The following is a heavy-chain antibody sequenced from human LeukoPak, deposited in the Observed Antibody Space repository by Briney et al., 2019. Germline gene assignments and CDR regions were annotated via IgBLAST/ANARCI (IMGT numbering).Heavy chain of an antibody. Sequence: PGGSLRLSCAVSGFNVSSNYLNWVRQAPGKGPEWVSVIYSGGSTYYADSVKGRFTISRDNPKNTLYLQMNSLRAEDTAVYHCARVDSRTAQFDYWGQGTLVTVSS. CDR2: IYSGGST. V-gene: IGHV3-66*01. J-gene: IGHJ4*02. CDR1: GFNVSSNY. D-gene: IGHD6-13*01. CDR3: ARVDSRTAQFDY.